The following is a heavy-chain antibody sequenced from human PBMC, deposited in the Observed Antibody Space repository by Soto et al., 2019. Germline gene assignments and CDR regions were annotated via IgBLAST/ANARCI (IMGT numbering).Heavy chain of an antibody. V-gene: IGHV4-39*01. CDR3: ARLVSYCSGGSCGSFDY. CDR1: GGFSSSSTFS. D-gene: IGHD2-15*01. J-gene: IGHJ4*02. Sequence: NPSETLSLTCTVSGGFSSSSTFSWGWIRQPAGNTLEWLGTITYSGNSYYNPSLKSRVTISVDTSKNQFSLRLRSVTAADMAVYYCARLVSYCSGGSCGSFDYWGQGILVTVSS. CDR2: ITYSGNS.